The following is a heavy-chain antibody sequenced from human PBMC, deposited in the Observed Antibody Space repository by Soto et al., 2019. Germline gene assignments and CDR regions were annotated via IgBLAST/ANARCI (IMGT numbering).Heavy chain of an antibody. Sequence: LTCAISGDSVSSNSAAWNWIRQSPSRGLEWLGRTYYRSKWYNDYAVSVKSRITINPDTSKNQFSLQLNSVTPGDTAVYYCAREGTNRPRIAAGWFDPWGQGTLVTVSS. J-gene: IGHJ5*02. CDR1: GDSVSSNSAA. D-gene: IGHD6-13*01. V-gene: IGHV6-1*01. CDR2: TYYRSKWYN. CDR3: AREGTNRPRIAAGWFDP.